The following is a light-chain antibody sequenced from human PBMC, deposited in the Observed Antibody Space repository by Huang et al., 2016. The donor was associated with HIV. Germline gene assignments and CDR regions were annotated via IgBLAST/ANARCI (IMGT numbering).Light chain of an antibody. Sequence: DVVMTQSPLSLPVTLGQPASISCRSSQSLVHSDGNTYLNWFQQRPGLSPRRLIYKVSNRDSWVPDRVSGSGSGTDFTLKISRVEAEDVGVYYCMQGTHWPRSFGQGTRLEIK. J-gene: IGKJ5*01. CDR1: QSLVHSDGNTY. V-gene: IGKV2-30*02. CDR3: MQGTHWPRS. CDR2: KVS.